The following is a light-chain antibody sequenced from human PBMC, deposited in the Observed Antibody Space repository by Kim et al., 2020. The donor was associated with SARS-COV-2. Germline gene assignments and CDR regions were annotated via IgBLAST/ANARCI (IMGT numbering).Light chain of an antibody. Sequence: EIVLTQSPGTLSLSPGERATLSCRASQSVTNNYLAWYQHKPGQAPWLLIYGVSKRATGIPDRFSGSGSGTDFTLTISRLEPEDFVVYYCQYYGRSLYTFGQGTKLEI. CDR2: GVS. CDR1: QSVTNNY. J-gene: IGKJ2*01. V-gene: IGKV3-20*01. CDR3: QYYGRSLYT.